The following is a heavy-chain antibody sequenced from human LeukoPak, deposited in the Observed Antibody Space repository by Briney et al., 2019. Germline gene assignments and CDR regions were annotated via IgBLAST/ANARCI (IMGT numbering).Heavy chain of an antibody. Sequence: GGSLRLSCAASGFNFSTYSMNWVRQAPGKGLEWVASIDITSYTYYADSVKGRFTISRDNAKISVYLQMNSLRDEDTAVYYCATEGPGVHFDYWGQGTPVTVSS. D-gene: IGHD3-10*01. CDR1: GFNFSTYS. J-gene: IGHJ4*02. V-gene: IGHV3-21*01. CDR3: ATEGPGVHFDY. CDR2: IDITSYT.